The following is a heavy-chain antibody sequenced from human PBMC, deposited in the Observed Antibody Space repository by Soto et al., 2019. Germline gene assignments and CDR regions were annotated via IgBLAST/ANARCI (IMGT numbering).Heavy chain of an antibody. J-gene: IGHJ4*02. CDR2: INPSGGST. CDR3: AREVRVQWLVRGSIDY. V-gene: IGHV1-46*01. D-gene: IGHD6-19*01. Sequence: QVQLVQSGAEVKKPGASVKVSCKASGYTFTSDYMHWVRQAPGQGLGWMGIINPSGGSTSYAQKFQGSGNMTRDTSTSTVYMELSSLRSEDTAVYYCAREVRVQWLVRGSIDYWGQGTLVTVSS. CDR1: GYTFTSDY.